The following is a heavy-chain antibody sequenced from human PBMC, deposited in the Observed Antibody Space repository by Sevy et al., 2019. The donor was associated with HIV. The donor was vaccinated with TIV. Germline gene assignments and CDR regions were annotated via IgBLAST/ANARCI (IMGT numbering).Heavy chain of an antibody. CDR2: INSDGSST. CDR1: GFTFSSYW. V-gene: IGHV3-74*01. D-gene: IGHD3-22*01. Sequence: GGSLRLSCAASGFTFSSYWMHWVRQAPGKGLVWISRINSDGSSTSYADSVKGRFTSSRDNAKNTLYLQMNSLRAEDTAVYYCARDHLYYYDSSGYKASGQWSAFDIWGQGTMVTVSS. J-gene: IGHJ3*02. CDR3: ARDHLYYYDSSGYKASGQWSAFDI.